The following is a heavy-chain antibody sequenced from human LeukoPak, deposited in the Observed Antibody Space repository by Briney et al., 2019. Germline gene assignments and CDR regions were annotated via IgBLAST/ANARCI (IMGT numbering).Heavy chain of an antibody. Sequence: GGSLRLSCAASRFTLSNYWMSWVRQAPGKGLEWVANIKQDGSETYYVDSVKGRFTISRDNAKNSLSLQMNSLRAEDTAVYYCARAAVARRPLGYWGQGTLVTVSS. J-gene: IGHJ4*02. CDR3: ARAAVARRPLGY. V-gene: IGHV3-7*01. D-gene: IGHD6-19*01. CDR2: IKQDGSET. CDR1: RFTLSNYW.